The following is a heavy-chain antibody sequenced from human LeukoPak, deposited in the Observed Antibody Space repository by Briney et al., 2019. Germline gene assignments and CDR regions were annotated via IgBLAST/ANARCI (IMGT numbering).Heavy chain of an antibody. V-gene: IGHV4-59*01. CDR1: GGSISRDY. Sequence: PPEALSLTCAVSGGSISRDYWSWIRQPPGKGLGWVGYIYCGGTTNYNPSLKSRVTISVDPSKNQFSPKLSTVTAADTAVYYCARVGYSYGSRWFDPWGQGTLVTVSS. CDR2: IYCGGTT. J-gene: IGHJ5*02. D-gene: IGHD5-18*01. CDR3: ARVGYSYGSRWFDP.